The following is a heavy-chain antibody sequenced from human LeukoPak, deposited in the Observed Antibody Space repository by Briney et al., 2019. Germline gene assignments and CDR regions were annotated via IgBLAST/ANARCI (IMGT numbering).Heavy chain of an antibody. CDR2: TSGSGGST. V-gene: IGHV3-23*01. D-gene: IGHD3-10*01. Sequence: PGGSLRLSCAASGFTFSSYAMSWVRQAPGKGLEWVSATSGSGGSTYYADSVKGRFTISRDNSKNTLYLQMNSLRAEDTAVYYCAKDSARYGSGSYRFDYWGQGTLVTVSS. CDR1: GFTFSSYA. CDR3: AKDSARYGSGSYRFDY. J-gene: IGHJ4*02.